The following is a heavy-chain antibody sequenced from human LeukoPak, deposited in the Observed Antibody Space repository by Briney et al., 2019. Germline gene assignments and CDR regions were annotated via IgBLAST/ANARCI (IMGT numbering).Heavy chain of an antibody. J-gene: IGHJ6*03. CDR3: ARDVRGSQLWSDYYYYMDV. CDR1: GYTFTSYG. V-gene: IGHV1-18*01. D-gene: IGHD5-18*01. CDR2: ISAYNGNT. Sequence: ASVKVSCKASGYTFTSYGISWVRQAPGQGLEWMGWISAYNGNTNYAQKLQGRVTMTTDTSTSTAYMELRSLRSDDTAVYYCARDVRGSQLWSDYYYYMDVWGKGTTVTVSS.